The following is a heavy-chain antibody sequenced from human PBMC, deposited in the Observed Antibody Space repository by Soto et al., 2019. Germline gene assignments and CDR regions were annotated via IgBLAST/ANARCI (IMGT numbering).Heavy chain of an antibody. CDR1: GFTFMNYA. Sequence: QVHLVESGGGVVQPGRSLRLSCGASGFTFMNYAMHWVRQAPGKGLEWVTIISSDGNNKYYAVSVKGRFTISRDNSKNTLYLQMNSLSVEDTAIYYCARDQDSAMITWGQGTLVTVSS. CDR2: ISSDGNNK. V-gene: IGHV3-30-3*01. D-gene: IGHD5-18*01. CDR3: ARDQDSAMIT. J-gene: IGHJ4*02.